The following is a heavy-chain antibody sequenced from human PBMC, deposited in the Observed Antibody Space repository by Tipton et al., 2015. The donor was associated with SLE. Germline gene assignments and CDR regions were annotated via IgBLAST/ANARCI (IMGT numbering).Heavy chain of an antibody. D-gene: IGHD6-19*01. Sequence: TLSLTCTVSGGSISSYYWSWIRQPPGKGLEWIGYIYYSGSTNYNPSLKSRVTISVDTSKNQFSLKLSSVTAADTAVYYCARGGSGWYPDAFDIWGQGTKVTVSS. V-gene: IGHV4-59*01. CDR1: GGSISSYY. CDR2: IYYSGST. CDR3: ARGGSGWYPDAFDI. J-gene: IGHJ3*02.